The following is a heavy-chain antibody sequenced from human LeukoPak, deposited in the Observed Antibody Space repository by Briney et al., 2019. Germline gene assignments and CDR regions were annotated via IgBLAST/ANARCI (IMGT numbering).Heavy chain of an antibody. V-gene: IGHV1-18*01. CDR3: ASGPRLHYYYYMDV. Sequence: ASVKVSCKASGYTFTSYGISWVRQAPGQGLEWMEWISAYNGNTNYAQKLQRRVTMTTDTSTSTAYMELRSLRSDDTAVYYCASGPRLHYYYYMDVWGKGTTVTVSS. CDR2: ISAYNGNT. J-gene: IGHJ6*03. CDR1: GYTFTSYG. D-gene: IGHD2-21*02.